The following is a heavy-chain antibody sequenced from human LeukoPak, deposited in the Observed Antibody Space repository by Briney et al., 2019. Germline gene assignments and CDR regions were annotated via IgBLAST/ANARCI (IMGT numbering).Heavy chain of an antibody. Sequence: PGGSLRLSCAASGFTVSSNYMSGVRQAPGKGLECGSVIYIGVITYYADSVKGRSTISRDNSKNTLYLQMNSLRAEDTAVYYCASAGAYCGGDCYYPAFDIWGQGTMVTVSS. V-gene: IGHV3-53*01. CDR3: ASAGAYCGGDCYYPAFDI. D-gene: IGHD2-21*02. CDR2: IYIGVIT. CDR1: GFTVSSNY. J-gene: IGHJ3*02.